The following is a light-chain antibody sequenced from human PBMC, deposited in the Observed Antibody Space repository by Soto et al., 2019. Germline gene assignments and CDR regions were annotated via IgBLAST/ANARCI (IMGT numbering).Light chain of an antibody. CDR3: QSYASSLSVV. V-gene: IGLV1-40*01. CDR2: GNS. J-gene: IGLJ2*01. CDR1: SSNIGAGYD. Sequence: QSVLTQPPSVSGAPGQRVTISCTGSSSNIGAGYDVHWYQQLPGTAPKLLIYGNSNRPSGVPDRFSGSKSGTSASLAITGLHAEDEAYYYCQSYASSLSVVFGGGTKLTVL.